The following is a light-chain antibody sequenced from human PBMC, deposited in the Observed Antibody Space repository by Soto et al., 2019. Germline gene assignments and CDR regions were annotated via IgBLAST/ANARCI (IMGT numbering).Light chain of an antibody. V-gene: IGKV3-20*01. J-gene: IGKJ3*01. CDR3: QHYGSSAWK. CDR1: QSVSSTY. CDR2: DAS. Sequence: EIVLTQSPGTLSLSPGERATLSCRASQSVSSTYLAWYQQKPGQAPRLLIYDASSRSTGIPDRFSGSGSGTHFTLNIRRLGPEDFGVYYFQHYGSSAWKVGPGHHVHI.